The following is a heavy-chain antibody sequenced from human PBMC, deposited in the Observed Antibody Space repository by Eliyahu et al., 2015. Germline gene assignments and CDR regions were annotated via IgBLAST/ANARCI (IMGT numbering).Heavy chain of an antibody. CDR2: ISTTGDTI. V-gene: IGHV3-11*01. Sequence: VQLVESGGGLVKPGGSLRLXXAASGFFPRXYYMHWIRQAPGKGLQWISXISTTGDTIYYADPAKGRFTISRDNARNSLYLQMNNLRADDTAVYYCARDKGVYDRLDPWGQGTLVTVAS. D-gene: IGHD3-3*01. CDR3: ARDKGVYDRLDP. J-gene: IGHJ5*02. CDR1: GFFPRXYY.